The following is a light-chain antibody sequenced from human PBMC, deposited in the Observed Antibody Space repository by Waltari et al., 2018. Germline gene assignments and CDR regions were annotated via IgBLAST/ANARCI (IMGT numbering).Light chain of an antibody. CDR3: QVWDTSSGHVV. Sequence: SYVVTQPPSMSVAPGQTAKITRGGDNIDHKSVHWYQQKPGQAPVVVVYDDSDRPSDIPARFSGATTENTATLTISRVEAGDEADYYCQVWDTSSGHVVFGGGTELTVL. CDR2: DDS. J-gene: IGLJ2*01. CDR1: NIDHKS. V-gene: IGLV3-21*02.